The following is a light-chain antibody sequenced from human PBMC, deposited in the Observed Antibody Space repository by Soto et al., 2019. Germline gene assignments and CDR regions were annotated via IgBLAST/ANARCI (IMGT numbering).Light chain of an antibody. CDR3: QQYVTFPRT. J-gene: IGKJ1*01. V-gene: IGKV1-5*03. CDR2: RAS. Sequence: IQMPQSPSTLSASVGDRITITCLASHSISRWLAWYQQKPGKAPKLLMYRASTLESGVPSRFSGSGSGTEFTLTISSLQPDDFATYHCQQYVTFPRTFGQGTKVDIK. CDR1: HSISRW.